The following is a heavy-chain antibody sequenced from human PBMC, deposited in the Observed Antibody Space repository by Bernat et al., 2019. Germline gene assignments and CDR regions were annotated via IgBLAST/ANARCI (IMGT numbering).Heavy chain of an antibody. Sequence: EVQLVESGGGLVQPGGSLRLSCAASGFTFSSYEMNWVRQAPGKGLEWVSYISSSGSTIYYADSVKGRFTISRDNAKNSLYLQMNSLRAEDTAVYYCARDGVVGATRTFDYWGQGTLVTVSS. CDR2: ISSSGSTI. CDR3: ARDGVVGATRTFDY. CDR1: GFTFSSYE. J-gene: IGHJ4*02. V-gene: IGHV3-48*03. D-gene: IGHD1-26*01.